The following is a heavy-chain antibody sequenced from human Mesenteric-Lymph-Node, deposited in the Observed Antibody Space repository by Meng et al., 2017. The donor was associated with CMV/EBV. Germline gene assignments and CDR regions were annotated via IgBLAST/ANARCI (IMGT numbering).Heavy chain of an antibody. J-gene: IGHJ4*02. V-gene: IGHV4-30-4*08. D-gene: IGHD1-26*01. CDR2: IYDSGST. Sequence: SETLSLTCSVSGYSLSSGDYYWSWIRQPPGKGLECIGYIYDSGSTYYNPSFRSRVTISVDTSQNQFSLKLRFATAADTAVYYCAARDILGLAYDYWGQRTLVTVSS. CDR3: AARDILGLAYDY. CDR1: GYSLSSGDYY.